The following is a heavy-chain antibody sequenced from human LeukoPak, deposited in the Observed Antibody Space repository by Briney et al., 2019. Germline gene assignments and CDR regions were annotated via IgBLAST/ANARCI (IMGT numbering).Heavy chain of an antibody. CDR1: GYTFTGYY. J-gene: IGHJ6*03. CDR2: INPNSGDT. V-gene: IGHV1-2*02. D-gene: IGHD1-26*01. CDR3: ARAPLAGKSGSYSEGDYYYYMDV. Sequence: ASVKVSCKSSGYTFTGYYMHWVRQAPGQGLEWMGWINPNSGDTNYAQKFQGRVTMTRDTSISTAYMELSTLRTDDTAVYYCARAPLAGKSGSYSEGDYYYYMDVWGKGTTVTVSS.